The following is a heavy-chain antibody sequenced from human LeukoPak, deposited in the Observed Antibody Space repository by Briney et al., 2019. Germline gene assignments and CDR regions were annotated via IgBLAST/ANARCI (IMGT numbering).Heavy chain of an antibody. CDR1: GGSISSYY. D-gene: IGHD3-22*01. CDR2: IYTSGST. Sequence: SETLSLTRTVSGGSISSYYWSWIRQPPGKGLEWIGYIYTSGSTNYNPSLKSRVTISVDTSKNQFSLKLSSVTAADTAVYYCARLKKAEYYYDSSGYYYLDYFDYWGQGTLVTVSS. J-gene: IGHJ4*02. CDR3: ARLKKAEYYYDSSGYYYLDYFDY. V-gene: IGHV4-4*09.